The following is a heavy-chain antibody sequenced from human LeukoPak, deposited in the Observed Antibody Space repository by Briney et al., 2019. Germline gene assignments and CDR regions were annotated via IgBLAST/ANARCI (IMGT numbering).Heavy chain of an antibody. CDR3: ARGTVTTPYFFDY. D-gene: IGHD4-17*01. CDR1: GGSISSYY. CDR2: IYYSGST. J-gene: IGHJ4*02. V-gene: IGHV4-59*01. Sequence: SETLSLTCTVSGGSISSYYWSWIRQPPGKGLEWIGYIYYSGSTNYNPSLKSRVTIPVDTSKNQFSLKLSSVTAADTAVYYCARGTVTTPYFFDYWGQGTLVTVSS.